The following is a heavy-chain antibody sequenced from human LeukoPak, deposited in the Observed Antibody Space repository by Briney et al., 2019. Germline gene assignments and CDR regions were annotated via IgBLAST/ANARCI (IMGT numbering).Heavy chain of an antibody. V-gene: IGHV1-18*01. Sequence: ASVKVSCKASGYTFSSYGFSWVRQAPGQGLEWMGWISAYNGNTNYAQKLQGRVAMTTDTFTNTAYMELRSLRSDDTAVYYCARRSEPFDYWGQGTLVTVSS. CDR3: ARRSEPFDY. CDR2: ISAYNGNT. CDR1: GYTFSSYG. J-gene: IGHJ4*02. D-gene: IGHD1-14*01.